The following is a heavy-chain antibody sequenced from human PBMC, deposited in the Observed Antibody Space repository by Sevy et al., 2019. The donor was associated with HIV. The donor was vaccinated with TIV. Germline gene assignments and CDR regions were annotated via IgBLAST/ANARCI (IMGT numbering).Heavy chain of an antibody. D-gene: IGHD3-9*01. J-gene: IGHJ6*02. Sequence: SETLSLTCTVSGDSISSNYWNWIRQPPGKGLEWIGYIYYSGSTNYNPSLKSRVTISVDTSKNQFSLRLSSVTAADTAVYYCARQSVTYDILTGWNYYGVDVRGQGTTVTV. CDR1: GDSISSNY. V-gene: IGHV4-59*08. CDR2: IYYSGST. CDR3: ARQSVTYDILTGWNYYGVDV.